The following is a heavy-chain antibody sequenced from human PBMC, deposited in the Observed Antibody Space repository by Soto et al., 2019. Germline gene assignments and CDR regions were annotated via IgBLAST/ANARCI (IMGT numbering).Heavy chain of an antibody. CDR2: IYYSGST. J-gene: IGHJ5*02. Sequence: QVQLQESGPGLVKPSQTLSLTCTVSGGSISSGGYYWSWIRQHPGKGLEWIGYIYYSGSTYYNPSLKSRVTISVDTSKNQFSLKLSSVTAADTAVYYCARERRYGSGSYWWFDPWGQGTLVTVSS. CDR1: GGSISSGGYY. V-gene: IGHV4-31*03. D-gene: IGHD3-10*01. CDR3: ARERRYGSGSYWWFDP.